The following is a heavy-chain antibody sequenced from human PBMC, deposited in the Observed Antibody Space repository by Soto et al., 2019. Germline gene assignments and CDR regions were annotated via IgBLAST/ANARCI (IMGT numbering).Heavy chain of an antibody. J-gene: IGHJ4*02. Sequence: PSETLSLTCTVSGGSISSGDYYWSWIRQPPGKGLEWIGYIYYSGSTYYNPSLKSRVTISVDTSKNQFSLKLSSVTAADTAVYYCAREVVVPAAIPFTWGQGTLVTVSS. CDR1: GGSISSGDYY. CDR3: AREVVVPAAIPFT. CDR2: IYYSGST. V-gene: IGHV4-30-4*01. D-gene: IGHD2-2*01.